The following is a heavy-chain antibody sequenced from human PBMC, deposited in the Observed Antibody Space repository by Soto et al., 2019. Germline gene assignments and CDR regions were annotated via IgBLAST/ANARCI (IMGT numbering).Heavy chain of an antibody. V-gene: IGHV6-1*01. CDR3: ARVDIAAAGRGSFQH. D-gene: IGHD6-13*01. Sequence: SQALSLTCAISGDSVSSNSAASNCIRQSPSRGLEWLGRTYYRSKWYNDYAVSVKSRITINPDTSKNQFSLQLNSVTPEDTAVYYCARVDIAAAGRGSFQHWGQGTLVTVSS. J-gene: IGHJ1*01. CDR1: GDSVSSNSAA. CDR2: TYYRSKWYN.